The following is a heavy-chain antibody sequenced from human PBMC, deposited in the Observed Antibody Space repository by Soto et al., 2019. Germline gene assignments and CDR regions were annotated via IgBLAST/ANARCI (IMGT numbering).Heavy chain of an antibody. CDR3: VRTSLVVAAATREDY. CDR1: GFTFSSYW. Sequence: EVQLVESGGGLVQPGGSLRLSCAASGFTFSSYWMHWVRQAPGKGLVWVSRINSDGSSTSYADSVKGRFTISRDNAKNKLYLQMNRLRAEDTAVYYCVRTSLVVAAATREDYWGQGTLVTVSS. CDR2: INSDGSST. J-gene: IGHJ4*02. D-gene: IGHD2-15*01. V-gene: IGHV3-74*01.